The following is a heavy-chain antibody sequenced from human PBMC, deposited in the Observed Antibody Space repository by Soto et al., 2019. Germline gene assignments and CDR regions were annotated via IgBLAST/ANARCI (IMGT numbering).Heavy chain of an antibody. D-gene: IGHD6-19*01. V-gene: IGHV3-7*03. J-gene: IGHJ1*01. Sequence: EVQLVESGGGLVQPGGSLRLSCAASGFTFSSYWMSWVRQAPGKGLEWVANIKQDGSEKYYVDSVKGRFTISRDNAKNSLYQQMNSLRAEDTAVYYCARADSSGWDVTEYFQHWGQGTLVTVSS. CDR1: GFTFSSYW. CDR2: IKQDGSEK. CDR3: ARADSSGWDVTEYFQH.